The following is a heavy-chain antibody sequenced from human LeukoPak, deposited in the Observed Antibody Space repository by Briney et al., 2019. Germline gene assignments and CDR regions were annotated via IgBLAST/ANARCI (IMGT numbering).Heavy chain of an antibody. J-gene: IGHJ4*02. CDR2: ISSSGDSR. Sequence: PGGSLRLSCAASGFTFSSYAMSWVRQAPGQGLEFVSGISSSGDSRYYADSVKGRFTISRDNSKNTLYLQMNSLRAEDTAVYYCAERRGYYFDYWGQGTLVTVSS. CDR1: GFTFSSYA. D-gene: IGHD3-22*01. V-gene: IGHV3-23*01. CDR3: AERRGYYFDY.